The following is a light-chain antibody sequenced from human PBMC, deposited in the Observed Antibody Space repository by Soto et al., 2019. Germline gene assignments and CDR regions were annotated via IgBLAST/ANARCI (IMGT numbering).Light chain of an antibody. CDR1: QRINTY. CDR2: PPS. CDR3: QQSYSIPLT. Sequence: DIQLTQSPSSLSASVGDRVTIPCRASQRINTYMNWYQHKPGKAPNLLIFPPSTLQSGVPSRFSGSGSGTDFTLTISSLQPEDFATYYCQQSYSIPLTFGGGTKVDIK. J-gene: IGKJ4*01. V-gene: IGKV1-39*01.